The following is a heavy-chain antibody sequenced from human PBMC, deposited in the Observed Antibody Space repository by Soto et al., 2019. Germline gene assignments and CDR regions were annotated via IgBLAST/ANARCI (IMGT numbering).Heavy chain of an antibody. CDR2: ISSSSSYI. J-gene: IGHJ2*01. CDR1: GFTFSSYS. V-gene: IGHV3-21*01. Sequence: GGSLRLSCAASGFTFSSYSMNWVRQAPGKGLEWVSSISSSSSYIYYADSVKGRFTISRDNAKNSLYLQMNSLRAEDAAVYYCARVWTGEALFGYFDLWGRGTLVTVSS. CDR3: ARVWTGEALFGYFDL. D-gene: IGHD7-27*01.